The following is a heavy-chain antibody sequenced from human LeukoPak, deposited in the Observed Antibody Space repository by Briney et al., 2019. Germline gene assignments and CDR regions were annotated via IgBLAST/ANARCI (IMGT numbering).Heavy chain of an antibody. Sequence: SETLSLTCNVSGASISSYYRSWIRQPPGRGLEWIGYRYYSGTTNYKPSLKSRVTISVDTSKNQFSLRLSSVTAADTAVYYCARSSSGYYFDYWGQGTLVTVSS. CDR3: ARSSSGYYFDY. D-gene: IGHD3-22*01. CDR1: GASISSYY. CDR2: RYYSGTT. J-gene: IGHJ4*02. V-gene: IGHV4-59*01.